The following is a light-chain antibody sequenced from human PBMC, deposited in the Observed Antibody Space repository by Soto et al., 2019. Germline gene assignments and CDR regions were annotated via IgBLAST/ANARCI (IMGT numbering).Light chain of an antibody. CDR1: SSDVGAHNY. CDR2: DVN. J-gene: IGLJ3*02. CDR3: SSYAGGNNWV. V-gene: IGLV2-8*01. Sequence: QSALTQPPSASGSPGQSLTISCTGTSSDVGAHNYVSWYQQNPGKAPKLMLYDVNNRPSGVPDRFSGSKSGNTASLTVSGRQAEDEADYYCSSYAGGNNWVFGGGTKLTVL.